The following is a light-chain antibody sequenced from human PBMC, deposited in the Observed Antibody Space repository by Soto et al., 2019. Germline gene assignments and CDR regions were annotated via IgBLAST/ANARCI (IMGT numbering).Light chain of an antibody. CDR1: PQGSSY. CDR3: QQYNDRPPIT. Sequence: ENVLTQSPATPSFSSGERATLSCRPGPQGSSYLAWYQQQPGQAPRLLIYDASNRATGIPARFSGSGSGTDVTPTISSLVPEDVAVYYCQQYNDRPPITFGQGTRL. CDR2: DAS. J-gene: IGKJ5*01. V-gene: IGKV3-11*01.